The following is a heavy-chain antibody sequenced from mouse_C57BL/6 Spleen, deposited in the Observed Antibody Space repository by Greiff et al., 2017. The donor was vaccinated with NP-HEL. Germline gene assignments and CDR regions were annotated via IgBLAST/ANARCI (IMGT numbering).Heavy chain of an antibody. Sequence: VQLQQSGAELVKPGASVKLSCKASGYTFTSYWMQWVEQRPGQGLEWIGEIDPSDSYTNYNQKFKGKATLTVDTSSSTAYMQLSSLTSEDSAVYYCARKSPGYFDYWGQSTTLTVSS. J-gene: IGHJ2*01. CDR3: ARKSPGYFDY. V-gene: IGHV1-50*01. CDR2: IDPSDSYT. CDR1: GYTFTSYW.